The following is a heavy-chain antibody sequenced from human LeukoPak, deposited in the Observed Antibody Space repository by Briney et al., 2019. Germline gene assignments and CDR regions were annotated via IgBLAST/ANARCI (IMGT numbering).Heavy chain of an antibody. V-gene: IGHV1-69*13. J-gene: IGHJ6*02. Sequence: GASVKVSCKASGGTFSSYAISWVRQAPGQGLEWMGGIIPIFGTANYAQKFQGRVTITADESTSTAYMELSSLRSEDTAVYYCARKKNRTIAAAGIHYYYGMDVWGRGTTVTVSS. CDR3: ARKKNRTIAAAGIHYYYGMDV. D-gene: IGHD6-13*01. CDR2: IIPIFGTA. CDR1: GGTFSSYA.